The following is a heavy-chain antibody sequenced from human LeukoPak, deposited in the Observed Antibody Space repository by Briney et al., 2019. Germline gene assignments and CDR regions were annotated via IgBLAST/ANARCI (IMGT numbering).Heavy chain of an antibody. CDR2: IYYTGSP. Sequence: SETLSLTCSVSGDSLSNYYWTWMRQPPGKGLEWVGYIYYTGSPNYNPSLKSRVTISVDTSKNQFSLKLSSVTAADTAVYYCARLRDYGSGTFYNGYWGQGTLVTVSS. J-gene: IGHJ4*02. D-gene: IGHD3-10*01. V-gene: IGHV4-59*08. CDR3: ARLRDYGSGTFYNGY. CDR1: GDSLSNYY.